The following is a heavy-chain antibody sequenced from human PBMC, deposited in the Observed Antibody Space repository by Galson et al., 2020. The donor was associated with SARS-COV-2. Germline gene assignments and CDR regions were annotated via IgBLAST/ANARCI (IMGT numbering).Heavy chain of an antibody. D-gene: IGHD2-8*01. CDR3: ARDKHCPNGLCRFYGLDV. Sequence: LSLTCAASGFTFSTYAMSWVRQAPGKGPEWVSVISASTSYKYYANSVKGRFTISRDNAKGSVILQMNSLRADDTAVYYCARDKHCPNGLCRFYGLDVWGHGTTVIVSS. J-gene: IGHJ6*02. V-gene: IGHV3-21*01. CDR1: GFTFSTYA. CDR2: ISASTSYK.